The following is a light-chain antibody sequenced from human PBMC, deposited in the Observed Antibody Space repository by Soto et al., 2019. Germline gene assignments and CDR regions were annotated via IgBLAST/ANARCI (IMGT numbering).Light chain of an antibody. CDR3: QQYYRIPVT. V-gene: IGKV4-1*01. CDR2: LAS. J-gene: IGKJ1*01. Sequence: DIVITQSPDSLSMSLVERATINCNSSQGVLYSSNYKNYLAWYQQKPGQPPKLLISLASTRKSGVPDRFSGSGSGTDFTLTISRLQAEDVAVYYCQQYYRIPVTFGQGPKVDIK. CDR1: QGVLYSSNYKNY.